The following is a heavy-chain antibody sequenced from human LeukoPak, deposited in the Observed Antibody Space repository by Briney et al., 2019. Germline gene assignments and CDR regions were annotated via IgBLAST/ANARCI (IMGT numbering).Heavy chain of an antibody. Sequence: SETLSLTCAVYGGSFSGYYWSWIRQPPGKGLEWIGYIYYSGSTNYNPSLKSRVIISVETSKNQFSLKLTSVTAADTAVYYCARHPSAVAGKTFDCWGQGTLVTVSS. CDR1: GGSFSGYY. D-gene: IGHD6-19*01. J-gene: IGHJ4*02. CDR3: ARHPSAVAGKTFDC. CDR2: IYYSGST. V-gene: IGHV4-59*08.